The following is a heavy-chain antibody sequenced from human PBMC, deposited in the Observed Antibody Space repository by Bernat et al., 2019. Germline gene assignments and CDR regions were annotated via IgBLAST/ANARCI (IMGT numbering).Heavy chain of an antibody. CDR1: GSTFTGYY. V-gene: IGHV1-2*04. Sequence: QLQLVQSGAEVKKPGASVKVPCKASGSTFTGYYMPWVRQAPGQGLEWMGWINPNSGGTNYAQKFQGWVTMTRDTSISTAYMELSRLRSDDTAVYYCARSKLLPPVGYFDLWGRGTLVTVSS. D-gene: IGHD2-15*01. CDR3: ARSKLLPPVGYFDL. J-gene: IGHJ2*01. CDR2: INPNSGGT.